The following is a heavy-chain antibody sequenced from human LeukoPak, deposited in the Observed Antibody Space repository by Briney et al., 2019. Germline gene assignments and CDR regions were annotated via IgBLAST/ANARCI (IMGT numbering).Heavy chain of an antibody. CDR1: GVSISSSNSY. J-gene: IGHJ4*02. Sequence: SETLSLTCTVSGVSISSSNSYWGWIRQPPGKGLEWIGSIYHSGSTYYNPSLKSRVTISVDTSKNQFSLKLSSVTAADTAVYYCARDGYSGSDALWGQGTLVTVSS. CDR3: ARDGYSGSDAL. D-gene: IGHD5-12*01. V-gene: IGHV4-39*07. CDR2: IYHSGST.